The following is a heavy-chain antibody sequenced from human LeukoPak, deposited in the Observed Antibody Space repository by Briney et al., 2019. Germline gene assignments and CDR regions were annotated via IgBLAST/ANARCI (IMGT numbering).Heavy chain of an antibody. V-gene: IGHV3-23*01. D-gene: IGHD3-22*01. CDR1: GFTFSSYA. Sequence: GGSLRLSCAASGFTFSSYAMSWVRQAPGKGLEWVSAISGGGGSTYYADSVKGRFTISRDNSKNTLYLQMNSLRAEDTAVYYCAKVPITMIVVVITGYYFDYWGQGTLVTVSS. J-gene: IGHJ4*02. CDR3: AKVPITMIVVVITGYYFDY. CDR2: ISGGGGST.